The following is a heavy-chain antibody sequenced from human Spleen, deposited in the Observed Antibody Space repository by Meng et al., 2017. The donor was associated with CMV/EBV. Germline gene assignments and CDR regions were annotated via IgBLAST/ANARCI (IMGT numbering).Heavy chain of an antibody. CDR1: GGSCSGYY. Sequence: VYGGSCSGYYWSWIRQPPGKGLEWIGEINHSGSTNYNPSLKSRVTISVDTSKNQFSLKLSSVTAADTAVYYCARGNRKSVGSPLDYWGQGTLVTVSS. CDR2: INHSGST. J-gene: IGHJ4*02. CDR3: ARGNRKSVGSPLDY. V-gene: IGHV4-34*01. D-gene: IGHD2/OR15-2a*01.